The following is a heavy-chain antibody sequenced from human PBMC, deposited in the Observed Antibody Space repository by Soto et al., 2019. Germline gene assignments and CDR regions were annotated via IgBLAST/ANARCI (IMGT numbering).Heavy chain of an antibody. CDR3: TAGVVVLTNGLDV. D-gene: IGHD2-15*01. V-gene: IGHV3-15*07. Sequence: EVQLVESGGGLVKPGGSLRLSCAASGYAFSVAWMNWVRQAPGKGLEWVGRIKSKAGGGSTDYAAPVKGRFIISRDDSKNTLYLQMNRLEIEDTAVYYCTAGVVVLTNGLDVWGQGTTVTVSS. CDR2: IKSKAGGGST. J-gene: IGHJ6*02. CDR1: GYAFSVAW.